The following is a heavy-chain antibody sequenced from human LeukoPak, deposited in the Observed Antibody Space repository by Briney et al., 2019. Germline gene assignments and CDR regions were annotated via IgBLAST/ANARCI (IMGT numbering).Heavy chain of an antibody. V-gene: IGHV1-2*06. CDR1: GYTFTSYY. CDR2: INPNSSGT. Sequence: ASVKVSCKASGYTFTSYYMHWVRQAPGQELGWMGRINPNSSGTNYAQKFQGRFTMTRDTSISTAYMEMSKLTSEDTAVYYCVSFGFCSSTSLDWAPYYYMDVWAKGPRSPSP. CDR3: VSFGFCSSTSLDWAPYYYMDV. J-gene: IGHJ6*03. D-gene: IGHD2-2*03.